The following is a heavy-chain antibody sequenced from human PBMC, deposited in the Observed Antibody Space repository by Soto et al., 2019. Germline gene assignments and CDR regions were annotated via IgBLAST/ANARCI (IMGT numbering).Heavy chain of an antibody. J-gene: IGHJ5*02. CDR3: ARDGSGSFSNWFDT. CDR1: GGSISSGGYY. Sequence: SETLSLTCTVSGGSISSGGYYWSWIRQHPGKGLEWIGYIYYSGSTYYNPSLKSRVTISVDTSKNRFPLKLSSVSAADTAVHSCARDGSGSFSNWFDTWGQGTLVTVSS. CDR2: IYYSGST. D-gene: IGHD1-26*01. V-gene: IGHV4-31*03.